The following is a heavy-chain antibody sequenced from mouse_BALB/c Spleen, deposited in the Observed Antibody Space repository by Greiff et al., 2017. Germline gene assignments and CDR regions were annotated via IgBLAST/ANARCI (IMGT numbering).Heavy chain of an antibody. V-gene: IGHV5-17*02. CDR2: ISSGSSTI. CDR3: ARGCNGAMDY. Sequence: LEESGGGLVQPGGSRKLSCAASGFTFSSFGMHWVRQAPEKGLEWVAYISSGSSTIYYADTVKGRFTISRDNPKNTLFLQMTSLRSEDTAMYYCARGCNGAMDYWGQGTSVTVSS. J-gene: IGHJ4*01. CDR1: GFTFSSFG.